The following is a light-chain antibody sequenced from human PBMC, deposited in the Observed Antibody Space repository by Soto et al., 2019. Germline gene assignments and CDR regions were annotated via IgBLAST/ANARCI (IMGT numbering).Light chain of an antibody. CDR3: QSSYSSLSGGGV. CDR1: SSNIGAGYD. Sequence: QSVLTQPPSVSGAPGQRVTISCTGSSSNIGAGYDVHWYQQLPGTAPKLLIYGNSNRPSGVPDRFSGSKSGTSASLAITGVQAEEEADDYCQSSYSSLSGGGVFGGGTKLTVL. J-gene: IGLJ2*01. CDR2: GNS. V-gene: IGLV1-40*01.